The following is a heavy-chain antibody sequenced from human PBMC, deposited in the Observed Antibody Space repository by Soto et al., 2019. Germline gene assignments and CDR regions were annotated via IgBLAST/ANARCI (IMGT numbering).Heavy chain of an antibody. D-gene: IGHD3-22*01. CDR2: IIPIFGTA. CDR3: ARNTLYYDSSGYYFPY. Sequence: ASVKVSCKASGCTFSSYAISWVRQAPGQGLEWMGGIIPIFGTANYAQKFQGRVTITADESTSTAYMELSSLRSEDTAVYYCARNTLYYDSSGYYFPYWGQGTLVTVSS. V-gene: IGHV1-69*13. CDR1: GCTFSSYA. J-gene: IGHJ4*02.